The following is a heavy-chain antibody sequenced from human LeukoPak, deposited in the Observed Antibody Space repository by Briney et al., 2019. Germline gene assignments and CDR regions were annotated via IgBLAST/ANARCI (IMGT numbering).Heavy chain of an antibody. V-gene: IGHV3-7*04. CDR1: GFTFSNYW. J-gene: IGHJ3*02. Sequence: GGSLRLSCSASGFTFSNYWMSWVRQAPGKGLEWVGNAKGDGSVNYYVDSVNGRFTISRDNGKKSLYLQMNSLRVEDTAVYYCVRDISSGWTFDIWGQGTMVIVSS. CDR2: AKGDGSVN. CDR3: VRDISSGWTFDI. D-gene: IGHD6-19*01.